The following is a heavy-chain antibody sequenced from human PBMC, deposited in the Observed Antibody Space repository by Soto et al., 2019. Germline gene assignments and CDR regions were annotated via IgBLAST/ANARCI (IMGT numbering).Heavy chain of an antibody. CDR3: ARPPGYISDWYYFDL. J-gene: IGHJ4*02. CDR1: GYTFIDYY. D-gene: IGHD3-9*01. Sequence: ASVNVSCKSSGYTFIDYYMHWVRQAPGQGFECMGRISPRSGGTNYAQKFQGRVTMTWDTSLNTAYMELSSLISEDTAVYYCARPPGYISDWYYFDLWGQGTLVTVSS. V-gene: IGHV1-2*02. CDR2: ISPRSGGT.